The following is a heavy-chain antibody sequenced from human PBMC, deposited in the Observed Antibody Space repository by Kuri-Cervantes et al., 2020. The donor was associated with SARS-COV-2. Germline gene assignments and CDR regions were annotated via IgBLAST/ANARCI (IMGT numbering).Heavy chain of an antibody. CDR3: AREGYNYGRPTDH. D-gene: IGHD5-18*01. CDR2: ISSSSSYI. J-gene: IGHJ4*02. V-gene: IGHV3-21*04. Sequence: GESLKISCAASGFTFSSYSMNWVRQAPGKGLEWVSSISSSSSYIYYADSVKGRFTISRDNAKNPMYLQMTSLRVEDTAVYYCAREGYNYGRPTDHWGQGTLVTVSS. CDR1: GFTFSSYS.